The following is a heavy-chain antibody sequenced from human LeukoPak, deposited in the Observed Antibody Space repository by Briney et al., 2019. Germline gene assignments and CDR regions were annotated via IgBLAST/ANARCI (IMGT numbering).Heavy chain of an antibody. V-gene: IGHV4-30-4*07. CDR3: AREMGYDYVWGSYRYPKGFDP. D-gene: IGHD3-16*02. CDR2: ISYSGST. Sequence: SETLSLTCAVSGGSISSGDYSWSWIRQPPGKGLEWIGYISYSGSTYYNPSLRSRVIISLDTSKNQFSLKLSSVTAADTAVYYCAREMGYDYVWGSYRYPKGFDPWGQGTLVTVSS. J-gene: IGHJ5*02. CDR1: GGSISSGDYS.